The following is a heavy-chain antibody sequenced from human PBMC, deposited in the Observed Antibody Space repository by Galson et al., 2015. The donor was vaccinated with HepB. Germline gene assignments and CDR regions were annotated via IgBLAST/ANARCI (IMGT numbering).Heavy chain of an antibody. J-gene: IGHJ6*02. CDR2: INPNSGGT. Sequence: SVKVSCKASGYTFTGYYMHWVRQAPGQGLEWMGWINPNSGGTNYAQKFQGWVTMTRDTSISTAYMELSRLRSDDTAVYYCARGPYPLEVSVWKHYYYYGMDVWGQGTTVTVSS. CDR3: ARGPYPLEVSVWKHYYYYGMDV. D-gene: IGHD5/OR15-5a*01. CDR1: GYTFTGYY. V-gene: IGHV1-2*04.